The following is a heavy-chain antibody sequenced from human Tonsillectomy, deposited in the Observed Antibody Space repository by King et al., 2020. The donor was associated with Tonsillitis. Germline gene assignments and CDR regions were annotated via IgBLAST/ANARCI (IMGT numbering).Heavy chain of an antibody. V-gene: IGHV1-18*01. Sequence: VQLVESGAEVKKPGASVKVSCKASGYTFTSYGISWVRQAPGQGLEWMGWISAYNGNTNYAQKLQGRVTMTTDTSTSTAYMELRSLRSDDTAVYYCAGDWPPNADSSGWVELWFDPWGQGTLVTVSS. CDR1: GYTFTSYG. CDR2: ISAYNGNT. J-gene: IGHJ5*02. CDR3: AGDWPPNADSSGWVELWFDP. D-gene: IGHD6-19*01.